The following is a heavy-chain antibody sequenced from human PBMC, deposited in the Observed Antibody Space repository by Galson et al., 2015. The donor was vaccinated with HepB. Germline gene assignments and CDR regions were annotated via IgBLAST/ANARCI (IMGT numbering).Heavy chain of an antibody. J-gene: IGHJ5*02. CDR2: IYSGGST. CDR3: AREHTSSSWYGRDWFDP. CDR1: GFTVSSNY. Sequence: SLRLSCAASGFTVSSNYMSWVRQAPGKGLEWVSVIYSGGSTYYADSVKGRFTISRDNSKNTLYLQMNSLRAEDTAVYYCAREHTSSSWYGRDWFDPWGQGTLVTVSS. V-gene: IGHV3-66*01. D-gene: IGHD6-13*01.